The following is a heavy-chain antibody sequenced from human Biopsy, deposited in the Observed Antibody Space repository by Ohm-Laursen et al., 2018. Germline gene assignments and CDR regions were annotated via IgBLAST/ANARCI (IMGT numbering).Heavy chain of an antibody. V-gene: IGHV3-9*01. CDR3: AKDRLYLGAGSFNFDS. D-gene: IGHD3-16*01. J-gene: IGHJ4*02. Sequence: SLRLSCAAPGYTFDDHSMHWVRQLPGRGLEWVSSITWNSGIMDYADSVRGRFTISRDNAKNSLYLQMNSLRAGDTALYYCAKDRLYLGAGSFNFDSWGQGTLVTVSS. CDR2: ITWNSGIM. CDR1: GYTFDDHS.